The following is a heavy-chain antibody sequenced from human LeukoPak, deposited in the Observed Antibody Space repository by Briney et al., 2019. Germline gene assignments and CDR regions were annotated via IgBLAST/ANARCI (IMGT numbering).Heavy chain of an antibody. Sequence: GSLRLSCAASGFTFSSYAMSWVRQAPGKGLEWVSAISGSGGSTYYADSVKGRFTISRDNSKNTLYLQMNSLRAEDTAVYYCAKDLGTAMAYPMYYFDYWGQGTLVTVSS. CDR3: AKDLGTAMAYPMYYFDY. CDR2: ISGSGGST. J-gene: IGHJ4*02. CDR1: GFTFSSYA. V-gene: IGHV3-23*01. D-gene: IGHD5-18*01.